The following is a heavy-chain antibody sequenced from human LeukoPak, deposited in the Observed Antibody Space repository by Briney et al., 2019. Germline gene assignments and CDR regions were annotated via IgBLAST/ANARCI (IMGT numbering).Heavy chain of an antibody. J-gene: IGHJ6*03. D-gene: IGHD6-13*01. CDR2: INTNTGNP. CDR1: GYTFTSYA. V-gene: IGHV7-4-1*02. CDR3: ARDRGSSSWNYYYYYYYMDV. Sequence: GASVKVSCKASGYTFTSYAMNWVRQAPGQGLEWMGSINTNTGNPTYAQGFTGRFVFSLDTSVSTAYLQISSLKAEDTAVYYCARDRGSSSWNYYYYYYYMDVWGKGTTVTVSS.